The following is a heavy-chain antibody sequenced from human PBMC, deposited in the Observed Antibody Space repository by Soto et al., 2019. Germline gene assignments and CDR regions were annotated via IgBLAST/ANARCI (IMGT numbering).Heavy chain of an antibody. CDR2: ISWNSGSI. J-gene: IGHJ4*02. D-gene: IGHD3-3*01. CDR1: GFTFDDYA. V-gene: IGHV3-9*01. Sequence: GGSLRLSCAASGFTFDDYAMHWVRQAPGKGLEWVSGISWNSGSIGYADSVKGRFTISRDNAKNSLYLQMNSLRAEDTALYYCAKGGSDFWSGYYHYWGQGTLVTVSS. CDR3: AKGGSDFWSGYYHY.